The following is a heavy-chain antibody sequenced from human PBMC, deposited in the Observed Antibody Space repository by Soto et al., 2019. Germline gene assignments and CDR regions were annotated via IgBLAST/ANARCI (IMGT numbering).Heavy chain of an antibody. CDR2: INPNSGGT. V-gene: IGHV1-2*02. Sequence: GASVKVSCKASGYTFTGYYMHWVRQAPGQGLEWMGWINPNSGGTNYAQKFQGRVTITADESTSTAYMELSSLRSEDTAVYYCARSRPTVHFDYWGQGTLVTVSS. CDR1: GYTFTGYY. J-gene: IGHJ4*02. CDR3: ARSRPTVHFDY. D-gene: IGHD4-17*01.